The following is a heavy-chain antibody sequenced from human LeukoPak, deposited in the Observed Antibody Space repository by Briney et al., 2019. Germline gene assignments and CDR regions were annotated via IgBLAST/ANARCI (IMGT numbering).Heavy chain of an antibody. D-gene: IGHD2-15*01. CDR2: ISGSGGST. J-gene: IGHJ6*02. V-gene: IGHV3-23*01. CDR1: GFTFSSYA. CDR3: LLGYCGGGSCPRRDYYGMDV. Sequence: GGSLRLSCAASGFTFSSYAMSWVRQAPGKGLEWVSAISGSGGSTYYADSVKGRFTISRDNSKNTLYLQMNSLRAEDTAVYYCLLGYCGGGSCPRRDYYGMDVWGQGTTVTVSS.